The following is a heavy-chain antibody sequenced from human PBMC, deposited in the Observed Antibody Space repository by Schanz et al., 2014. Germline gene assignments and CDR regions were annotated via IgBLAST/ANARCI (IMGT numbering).Heavy chain of an antibody. D-gene: IGHD4-17*01. CDR2: INPSSGTT. CDR1: GFTFSSYA. V-gene: IGHV1-46*01. J-gene: IGHJ6*03. CDR3: ARAPVTVGPYHYYMDV. Sequence: QVQLVESGGGVVQPGRSLRLSCAASGFTFSSYALHWVRQAPGQGLEWMGKINPSSGTTRIAQNFQGRLTVTRDTSISTAYMELSSLRSEDTAVYYCARAPVTVGPYHYYMDVWGKGTTVTVS.